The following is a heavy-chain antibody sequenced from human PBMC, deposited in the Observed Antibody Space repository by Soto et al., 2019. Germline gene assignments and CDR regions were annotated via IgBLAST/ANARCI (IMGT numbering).Heavy chain of an antibody. CDR2: IKQDGSEK. D-gene: IGHD3-10*01. J-gene: IGHJ4*02. Sequence: EVQLVESGGGLVQPGGSLRLSCAASGFTFSSYWMSWVRQAPGKGLEWVANIKQDGSEKYYVDSLKGRFTISRDNDKNSLYLQMNSLRAEDTAVYYCARAMYYYGSGSPYYFDYWGQGTLVTVSS. V-gene: IGHV3-7*01. CDR1: GFTFSSYW. CDR3: ARAMYYYGSGSPYYFDY.